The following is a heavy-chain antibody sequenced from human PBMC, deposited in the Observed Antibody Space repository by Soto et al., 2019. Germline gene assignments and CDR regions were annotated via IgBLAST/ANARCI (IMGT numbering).Heavy chain of an antibody. J-gene: IGHJ6*02. CDR3: ARVRHYDFCMDV. Sequence: SETLSLTCTVSGGSISSGGYYWSWIRQHPGKGLEWIGYIYYSGSTYYNPSLKSRVTISVDTSKNQFSLKLSSVTAADTAVYYCARVRHYDFCMDVWGQGTTVTVSS. D-gene: IGHD3-3*01. CDR1: GGSISSGGYY. V-gene: IGHV4-31*03. CDR2: IYYSGST.